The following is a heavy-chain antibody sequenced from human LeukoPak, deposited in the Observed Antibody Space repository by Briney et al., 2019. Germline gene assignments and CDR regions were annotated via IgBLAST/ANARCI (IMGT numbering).Heavy chain of an antibody. D-gene: IGHD2-21*02. V-gene: IGHV1-2*02. CDR1: GYTFTGYY. Sequence: ASVKVSCKASGYTFTGYYMQWVRQAPGQGLEWMGWINPNTGGTHYAQQFQGRATMTRATSISTAYMELSRLRSDDTAVYYCVPTPYSGDYYYFDYWGQGTLVTVSS. J-gene: IGHJ4*02. CDR2: INPNTGGT. CDR3: VPTPYSGDYYYFDY.